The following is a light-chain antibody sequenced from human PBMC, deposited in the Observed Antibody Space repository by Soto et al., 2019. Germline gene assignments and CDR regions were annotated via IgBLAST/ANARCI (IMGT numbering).Light chain of an antibody. V-gene: IGLV2-14*03. CDR3: TLYTSGATLI. Sequence: QSALTQPASVSGSPGQSITISCTGTSSDVGAYNYVSWYQHPPGKAPKLMIYDVSSRPSGISHRFSGSKSGSMASLTISGLQAEDEADYYCTLYTSGATLIFGGGTKLTVL. CDR2: DVS. CDR1: SSDVGAYNY. J-gene: IGLJ2*01.